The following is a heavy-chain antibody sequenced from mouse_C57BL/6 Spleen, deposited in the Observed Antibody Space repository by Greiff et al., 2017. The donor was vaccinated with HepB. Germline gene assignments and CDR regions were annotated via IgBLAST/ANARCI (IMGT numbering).Heavy chain of an antibody. CDR3: AGNHRGYWYFDV. D-gene: IGHD2-1*01. CDR1: GYSFTSYY. CDR2: IYPGSGNT. Sequence: VQLQESGPELVKPGASVKISCKASGYSFTSYYIHWVKQRPGQGLEWIGWIYPGSGNTKYNEKFKGKATLTADTSSSTAYMQLSSLTSEDSAVYYCAGNHRGYWYFDVWGTGTTVTVSS. J-gene: IGHJ1*03. V-gene: IGHV1-66*01.